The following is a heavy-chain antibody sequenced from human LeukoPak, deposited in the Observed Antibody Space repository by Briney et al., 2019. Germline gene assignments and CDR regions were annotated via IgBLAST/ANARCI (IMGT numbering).Heavy chain of an antibody. D-gene: IGHD1-7*01. J-gene: IGHJ4*02. Sequence: SETLSLTCTVSGGSIASGNYYWGWVRQSPGKGLDWIGSVHSNGKTYYNLPLNNRVTISADTSMKQFSLRLSPVTAADTAVYFCVRDTGNFEIDYWGQGTLVTVSS. CDR1: GGSIASGNYY. CDR2: VHSNGKT. V-gene: IGHV4-39*02. CDR3: VRDTGNFEIDY.